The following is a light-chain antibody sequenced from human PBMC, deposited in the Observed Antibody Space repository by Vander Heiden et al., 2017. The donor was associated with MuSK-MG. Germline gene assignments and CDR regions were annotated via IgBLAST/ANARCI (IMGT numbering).Light chain of an antibody. V-gene: IGLV3-21*02. Sequence: SYVLRQPRSVSVAPGQTARITCGGNNIGSKSVHWYQQKPGQAPVLVVYDDSDRHSGSPERCSCSNSGDTTTLTISTVDDGEEGDYYCQASERRRDNRYVFGSGTKVTVL. CDR2: DDS. CDR3: QASERRRDNRYV. CDR1: NIGSKS. J-gene: IGLJ1*01.